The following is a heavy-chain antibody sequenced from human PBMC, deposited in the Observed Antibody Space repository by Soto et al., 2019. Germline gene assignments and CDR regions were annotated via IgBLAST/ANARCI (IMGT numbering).Heavy chain of an antibody. V-gene: IGHV4-31*03. J-gene: IGHJ3*01. CDR2: IYYDGSI. CDR3: ARRKGAASGATDV. CDR1: GVSISSGGLN. Sequence: PSETLSLTCTASGVSISSGGLNWVWVGHGTGMGLVWIGDIYYDGSIFYNPSLRSRTYISSDKSKNAVFLRLSSMSATDTPVYYCARRKGAASGATDVWGQGMLVTVSS.